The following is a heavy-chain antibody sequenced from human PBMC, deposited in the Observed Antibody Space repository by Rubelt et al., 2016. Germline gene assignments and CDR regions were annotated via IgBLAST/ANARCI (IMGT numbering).Heavy chain of an antibody. CDR2: ISGSGGST. Sequence: AASGFTFSSYAMSWVRQAPGKGLEWVSAISGSGGSTYYADSVKGRFTISRDNSKNTLYLQMNSLRAEDTAVYYCAKGQGYCSGGSCSLDYWGQGTLVTVSS. V-gene: IGHV3-23*01. D-gene: IGHD2-15*01. J-gene: IGHJ4*02. CDR1: GFTFSSYA. CDR3: AKGQGYCSGGSCSLDY.